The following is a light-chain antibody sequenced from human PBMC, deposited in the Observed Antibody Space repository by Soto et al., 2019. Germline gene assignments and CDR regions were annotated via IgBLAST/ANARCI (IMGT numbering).Light chain of an antibody. CDR2: AAS. CDR1: QSISSS. V-gene: IGKV1-39*01. CDR3: QQSDSTPPT. Sequence: DSRVAQSPSSRWASVRDRVTITCRASQSISSSLNWYQQKPGKAPKLLIYAASSLQTGVPLRFSGSGSGTHFTLTISSLQPEDFATYYCQQSDSTPPTFGQGTKVDIK. J-gene: IGKJ1*01.